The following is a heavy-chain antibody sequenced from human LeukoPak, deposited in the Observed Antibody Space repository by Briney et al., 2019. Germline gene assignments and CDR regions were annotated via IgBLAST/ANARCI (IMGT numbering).Heavy chain of an antibody. CDR3: AKAPGRFFGVVAH. Sequence: GGSLTLYCSATGFTFSSYAMSWVRQAPGKGLEWVLALSGSGGSTYYPDSVKGRFTISRDNPKNTLYLQMNSLRAEDTAVYYCAKAPGRFFGVVAHWGQGTLVTVSS. J-gene: IGHJ4*02. CDR2: LSGSGGST. V-gene: IGHV3-23*01. D-gene: IGHD3-3*01. CDR1: GFTFSSYA.